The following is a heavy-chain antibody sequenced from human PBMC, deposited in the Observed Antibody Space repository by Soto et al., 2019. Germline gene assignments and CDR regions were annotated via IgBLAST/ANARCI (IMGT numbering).Heavy chain of an antibody. CDR1: GGSFSGYY. V-gene: IGHV4-34*01. CDR2: INHSGST. J-gene: IGHJ5*02. CDR3: ARVGTTVTTLTPRPSGKFDP. D-gene: IGHD4-4*01. Sequence: PSETLSLTCAVYGGSFSGYYWSWIRQPPGKGLEWIGEINHSGSTNYNPSLKSRVTISVDTSKNQFSLKLSSVTAADTAVYYCARVGTTVTTLTPRPSGKFDPWGQGTLVTVSS.